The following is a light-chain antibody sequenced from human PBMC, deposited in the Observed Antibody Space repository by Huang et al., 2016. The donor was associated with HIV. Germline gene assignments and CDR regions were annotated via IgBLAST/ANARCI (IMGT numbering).Light chain of an antibody. CDR1: QGISTY. Sequence: QLTQSPSSLSASVGDRVTITCRASQGISTYLAWYKQRPGKAPQLRIYEASILRSGVPSRFTGSGSGTDFTLTISSLQPEYYATYYCQQLNIYPWTFGQGTKVEV. CDR3: QQLNIYPWT. CDR2: EAS. J-gene: IGKJ1*01. V-gene: IGKV1-9*01.